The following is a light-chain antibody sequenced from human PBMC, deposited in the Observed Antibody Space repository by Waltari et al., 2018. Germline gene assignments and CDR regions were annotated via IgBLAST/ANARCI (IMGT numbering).Light chain of an antibody. Sequence: SFELTQTPSVSVSPGETASISCSGDGWGHKYVSWYQHKAGQSPVLLIYQDNKRPSGIPERFSGSNSGNTATLTISGTQELDEADYYCQAWDSSTFVLFGGGTKLTVL. CDR2: QDN. CDR3: QAWDSSTFVL. J-gene: IGLJ2*01. V-gene: IGLV3-1*01. CDR1: GWGHKY.